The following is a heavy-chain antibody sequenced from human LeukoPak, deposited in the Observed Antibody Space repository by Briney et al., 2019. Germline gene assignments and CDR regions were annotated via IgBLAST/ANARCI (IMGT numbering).Heavy chain of an antibody. CDR1: GFTFSSYG. J-gene: IGHJ4*02. CDR3: AKVRGGIQLRYFDY. D-gene: IGHD5-18*01. CDR2: ISYDGSNK. Sequence: PGRSLRLSCAASGFTFSSYGMHWVRQAPGKGLEWVAVISYDGSNKYYADSVKGRFTISRDNSKNTLYLQMNSLRAEDTAVYYCAKVRGGIQLRYFDYWGQGTLVTVSS. V-gene: IGHV3-30*18.